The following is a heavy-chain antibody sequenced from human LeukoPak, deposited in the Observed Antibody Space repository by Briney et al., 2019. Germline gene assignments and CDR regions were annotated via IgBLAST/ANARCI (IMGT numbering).Heavy chain of an antibody. D-gene: IGHD2-15*01. CDR2: IYYSGST. CDR1: GGSISSGDYY. CDR3: ARDGVNCSGGSCYSVFDY. Sequence: SETLSLTCTVSGGSISSGDYYWSWIRQPPGKGLEWIGYIYYSGSTYYNPSLKSRVTISVDTSKNQFSLKLSSVTAADTAVYYCARDGVNCSGGSCYSVFDYWGQGTLVTVSS. V-gene: IGHV4-30-4*08. J-gene: IGHJ4*02.